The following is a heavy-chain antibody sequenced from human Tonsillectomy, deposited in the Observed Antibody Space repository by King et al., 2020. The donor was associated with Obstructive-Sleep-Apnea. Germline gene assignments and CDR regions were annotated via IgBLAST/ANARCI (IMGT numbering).Heavy chain of an antibody. V-gene: IGHV3-30*04. J-gene: IGHJ4*02. Sequence: VQLVESGGGVVQPGRSLRLSCAASGFTLGSYPMHWVRQAPGKGLEGGAVISYDGGNKYYVDSVEGRFTISRDNSKNTLYLQMNSLRADDTAVYYCARGRGSYSLDYWGQGTLVTVSS. D-gene: IGHD1-26*01. CDR3: ARGRGSYSLDY. CDR1: GFTLGSYP. CDR2: ISYDGGNK.